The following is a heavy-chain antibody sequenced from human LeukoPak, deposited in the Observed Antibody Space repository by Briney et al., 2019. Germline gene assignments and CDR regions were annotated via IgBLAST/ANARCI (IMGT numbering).Heavy chain of an antibody. CDR1: GYSFSTTY. J-gene: IGHJ4*01. D-gene: IGHD1-26*01. CDR2: ISAYNGGT. CDR3: ARGGTYYPCIDY. V-gene: IGHV1-18*01. Sequence: ASVKVSCKASGYSFSTTYINWVRQAPGQGLEWMGRISAYNGGTAYAQEFQGRVTMTTDSSTTTAYMDLASLRSDDTAVYYCARGGTYYPCIDYWGQGTLVTVSS.